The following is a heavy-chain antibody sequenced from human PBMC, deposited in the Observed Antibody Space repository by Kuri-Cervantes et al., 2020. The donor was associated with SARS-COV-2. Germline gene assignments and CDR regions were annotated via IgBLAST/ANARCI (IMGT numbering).Heavy chain of an antibody. D-gene: IGHD5-18*01. CDR2: ISWNSGSI. V-gene: IGHV3-9*01. J-gene: IGHJ4*02. Sequence: LSLTCAASGFTFDDYAMHWVRQAPGKGLEWVSGISWNSGSIGYADSVKGRFTISRDNAKNSLYLQMNSLRAEDTAVYYCARAFQIQLWLPFDYWGQGTLVTVSS. CDR1: GFTFDDYA. CDR3: ARAFQIQLWLPFDY.